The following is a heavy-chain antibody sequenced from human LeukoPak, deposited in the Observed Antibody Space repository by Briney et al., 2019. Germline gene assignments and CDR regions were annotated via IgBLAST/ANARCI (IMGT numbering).Heavy chain of an antibody. CDR3: ARLFGYYDSSGYYEWKAY. CDR1: GFTFSNYA. J-gene: IGHJ4*02. V-gene: IGHV3-30*04. Sequence: GGSLRLSCAASGFTFSNYAMHWVRHAPGKGLEWVAVISYDGSNKYYADSVKGRFTISRDNSKNTLYLQMNSLRPEHTAVYNCARLFGYYDSSGYYEWKAYWGQASLVTVSS. D-gene: IGHD3-22*01. CDR2: ISYDGSNK.